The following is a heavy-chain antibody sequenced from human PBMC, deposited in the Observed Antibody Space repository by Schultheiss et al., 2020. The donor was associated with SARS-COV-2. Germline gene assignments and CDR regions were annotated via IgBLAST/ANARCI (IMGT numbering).Heavy chain of an antibody. V-gene: IGHV3-NL1*01. Sequence: GGSLRLSCAASGFTFSSYGMHWVRQAPGKGLEWVSVIYSGGSTYYADSVKGRFTISRDNSKNTLYLQMNSLRAEDTAVYYCARDDRRRGIYYYYGMDVWGQGTTVTVSS. CDR2: IYSGGST. D-gene: IGHD3-16*01. CDR3: ARDDRRRGIYYYYGMDV. J-gene: IGHJ6*02. CDR1: GFTFSSYG.